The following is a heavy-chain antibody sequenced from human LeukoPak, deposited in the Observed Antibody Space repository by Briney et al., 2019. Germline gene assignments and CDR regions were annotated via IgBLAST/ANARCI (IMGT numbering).Heavy chain of an antibody. J-gene: IGHJ4*02. V-gene: IGHV4-59*01. CDR3: ARALYSSGHLDY. CDR2: IYYSGST. Sequence: PSETLSLTCTVSGGSISSYYRSWIRQPPVKGLEWIGYIYYSGSTNYNPSLKSRVTISVDTSKNQFSLKLSSVTAADTAVYYCARALYSSGHLDYWGQGTLVTVSS. D-gene: IGHD6-19*01. CDR1: GGSISSYY.